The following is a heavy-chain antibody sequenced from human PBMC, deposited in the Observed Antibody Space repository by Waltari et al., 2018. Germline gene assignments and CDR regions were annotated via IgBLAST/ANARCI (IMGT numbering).Heavy chain of an antibody. V-gene: IGHV1-69*02. CDR2: IIPILGIA. Sequence: VQLVQSGAEVKKPGSSVKVSCKASGGTFSSYTISWVRQAPGQGLEWMGRIIPILGIANYAQKFQGRVTITADKSTSTAYMELSSLRSEDTAVYYCARADGDYYGSGSLYYWGQGTLVTVSS. D-gene: IGHD3-10*01. CDR3: ARADGDYYGSGSLYY. J-gene: IGHJ4*02. CDR1: GGTFSSYT.